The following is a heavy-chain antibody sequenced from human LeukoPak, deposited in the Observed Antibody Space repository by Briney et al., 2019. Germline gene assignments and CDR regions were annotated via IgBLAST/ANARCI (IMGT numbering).Heavy chain of an antibody. CDR3: ARDIAAAGPVDAFDI. D-gene: IGHD6-13*01. CDR1: GGSFSGYY. CDR2: INHSGST. Sequence: KSSETLSLTCAVYGGSFSGYYWSWIRQPPGKGLEWIGEINHSGSTNYNPSLKSRVTISVDTSKNQFSLKLSSVTAADTAVYYCARDIAAAGPVDAFDIWGQGTMVTVSS. J-gene: IGHJ3*02. V-gene: IGHV4-34*01.